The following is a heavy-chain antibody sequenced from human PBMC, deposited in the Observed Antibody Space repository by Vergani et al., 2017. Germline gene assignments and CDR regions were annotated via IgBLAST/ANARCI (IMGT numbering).Heavy chain of an antibody. CDR1: GYTFTSYD. CDR3: AIGYWFDP. CDR2: MNHNSGNT. J-gene: IGHJ5*02. Sequence: QVQLEHSGAEVKKPGASVKFSCKASGYTFTSYDINWVRQATGQGLEWMGWMNHNSGNTGYAQKFQGRVTMTRNTSISTGYMAPSSLVSEDTAVYYCAIGYWFDPWGQGTLVTVSS. V-gene: IGHV1-8*01.